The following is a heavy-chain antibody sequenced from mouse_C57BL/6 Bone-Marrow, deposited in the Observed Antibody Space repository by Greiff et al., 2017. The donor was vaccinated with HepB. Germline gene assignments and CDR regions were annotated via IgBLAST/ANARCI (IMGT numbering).Heavy chain of an antibody. Sequence: VQLQQSGAELVRPGTSVKVSCKASGYAFTNYLIEWVKQRPGQGLEWIGVINPGSGGTNYNEKFKGKATLTADKSSSTAYMQLSSLTSEDSAVYFCAREEEDGYLYYFDYWGQGTTLTVSS. CDR2: INPGSGGT. J-gene: IGHJ2*01. CDR1: GYAFTNYL. V-gene: IGHV1-54*01. D-gene: IGHD2-3*01. CDR3: AREEEDGYLYYFDY.